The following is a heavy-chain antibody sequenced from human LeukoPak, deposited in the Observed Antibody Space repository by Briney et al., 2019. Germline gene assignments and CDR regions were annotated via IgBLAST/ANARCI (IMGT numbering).Heavy chain of an antibody. D-gene: IGHD3-3*01. CDR2: IFSYTGQT. V-gene: IGHV1-18*01. CDR3: ANVAKGRFFFYYMDV. J-gene: IGHJ6*03. CDR1: GHTANTYG. Sequence: ASVKVSCKASGHTANTYGFTWVRQAPGQGLEWIGWIFSYTGQTKYADKFQGRVTMTTDTSKTIAYLELRSLRSDDTAVYFCANVAKGRFFFYYMDVWGEGTTVTVSS.